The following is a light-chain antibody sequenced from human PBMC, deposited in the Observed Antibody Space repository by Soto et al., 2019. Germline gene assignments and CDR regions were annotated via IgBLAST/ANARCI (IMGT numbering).Light chain of an antibody. CDR3: QQYGSSPPIT. V-gene: IGKV3-20*01. J-gene: IGKJ5*01. CDR2: GAS. CDR1: QSVSSSY. Sequence: EIVLTQSPGTLSLSPGERATLSCRAIQSVSSSYLAWYQQKPGQAPRLLIYGASSRATGIPDRFSGSGSGTDFTLTISRLEPEDFAVYFCQQYGSSPPITFGQWTRLQIK.